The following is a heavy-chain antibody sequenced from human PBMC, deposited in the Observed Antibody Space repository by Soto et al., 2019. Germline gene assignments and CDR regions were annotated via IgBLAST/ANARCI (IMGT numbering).Heavy chain of an antibody. J-gene: IGHJ1*01. V-gene: IGHV3-30*18. Sequence: AGGSLRLSCAASGFTFSSYGMHWVRQAPGKGLEWVAVISYDGSNKYYADSVKGRFTISRDNSKNTLYLQMNSLRAEDTAVYYCAKDPIAAAGTPYFQHWGQGTLVTVSS. CDR2: ISYDGSNK. D-gene: IGHD6-13*01. CDR3: AKDPIAAAGTPYFQH. CDR1: GFTFSSYG.